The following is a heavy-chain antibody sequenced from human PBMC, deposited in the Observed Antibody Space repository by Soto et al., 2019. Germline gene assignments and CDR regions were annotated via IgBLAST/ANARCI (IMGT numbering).Heavy chain of an antibody. Sequence: SETLSLTCTVSGGSISSYYRSWIRQPPGKGLEWIGYIYYSGSTNYNPSLKSRVTISVDTSKNQFSLKLSSVTAADTAVYYCARVPDRSRGVIRDVGLVWFDPWGQGTLVTVSS. J-gene: IGHJ5*02. CDR2: IYYSGST. V-gene: IGHV4-59*01. CDR1: GGSISSYY. D-gene: IGHD3-10*01. CDR3: ARVPDRSRGVIRDVGLVWFDP.